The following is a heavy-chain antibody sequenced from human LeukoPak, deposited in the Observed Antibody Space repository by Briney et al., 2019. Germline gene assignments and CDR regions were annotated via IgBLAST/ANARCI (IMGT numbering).Heavy chain of an antibody. Sequence: SETLSLTCAVSGDSINSFYWSWIRQPPGKGLEWIGYVFHTGDTNSSPSLKSRVTVSLDTSTSQVSLRLTSATAADTAVYYCARHPFATPFDHWGRGILVTVSS. V-gene: IGHV4-59*08. J-gene: IGHJ4*02. CDR1: GDSINSFY. D-gene: IGHD2-15*01. CDR2: VFHTGDT. CDR3: ARHPFATPFDH.